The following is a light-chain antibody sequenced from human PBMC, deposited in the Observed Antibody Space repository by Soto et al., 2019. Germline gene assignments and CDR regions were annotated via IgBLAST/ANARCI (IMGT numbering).Light chain of an antibody. J-gene: IGKJ4*01. CDR3: QQYGSSPELT. CDR2: DTS. CDR1: QSVSIS. Sequence: EIVLTQSPATLSLSPGGRVTLSCRASQSVSISLAWYQQKPGQAPRLPIYDTSNRVTGIPARFSGSGSGTDFTLSISSLEPEDFAVYYCQQYGSSPELTFGGGTKVDIK. V-gene: IGKV3-11*01.